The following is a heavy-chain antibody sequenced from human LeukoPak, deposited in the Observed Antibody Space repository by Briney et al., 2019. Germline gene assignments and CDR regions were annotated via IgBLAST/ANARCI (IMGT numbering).Heavy chain of an antibody. J-gene: IGHJ3*02. CDR1: GGSISRYH. CDR2: ILYSGYT. V-gene: IGHV4-59*01. Sequence: SETLSLTCSVSGGSISRYHWSWIRQPPGKGLEWIGYILYSGYTSYNPSLKSRVTISVDTSKNQFSLKLSSVTAADTAVYYCARGLIVVGPGAFDIWGQGTMVTVSS. D-gene: IGHD3-22*01. CDR3: ARGLIVVGPGAFDI.